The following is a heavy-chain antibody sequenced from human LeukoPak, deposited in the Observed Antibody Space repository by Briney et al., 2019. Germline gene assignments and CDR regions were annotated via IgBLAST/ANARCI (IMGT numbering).Heavy chain of an antibody. CDR2: INHSGST. J-gene: IGHJ4*02. Sequence: SETLSLTCAVYGGSFSGYYWSWIRQPPGKGLEWIGEINHSGSTNYNPSLKSRVTISVDTSKNQFSLKLSSVTAADTAVYYCARGRQDDYWGQGTLVTVSS. CDR1: GGSFSGYY. V-gene: IGHV4-34*01. CDR3: ARGRQDDY.